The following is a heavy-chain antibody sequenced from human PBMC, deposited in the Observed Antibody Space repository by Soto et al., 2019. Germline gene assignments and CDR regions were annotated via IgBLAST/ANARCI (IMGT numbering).Heavy chain of an antibody. D-gene: IGHD1-26*01. CDR1: GFTFTSHN. CDR2: ISSSSSYI. CDR3: ARGPLRATSRIWFDR. J-gene: IGHJ5*02. V-gene: IGHV3-21*02. Sequence: EVQVAESGGGLVMPGGSLRLSCAASGFTFTSHNMNLVRQAPGKGLEWVSSISSSSSYIYYAASVEGRFTISRDNAKNSLYLQMSSLRAEDTAVYYCARGPLRATSRIWFDRWGQGTLVTVSS.